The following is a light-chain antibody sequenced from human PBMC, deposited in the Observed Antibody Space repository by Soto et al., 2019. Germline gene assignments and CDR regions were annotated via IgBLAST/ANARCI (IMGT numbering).Light chain of an antibody. CDR2: KAS. Sequence: IQLTQSPSSLSASVGERVTITCRASQSISSWLAWYQQKPGKAPNLLIYKASTLESGVPSRFSGSGSGTEFTLTISSVQPDDFATYYCQQYKSYPLTFGGGTKVDIK. CDR1: QSISSW. CDR3: QQYKSYPLT. J-gene: IGKJ4*01. V-gene: IGKV1-5*03.